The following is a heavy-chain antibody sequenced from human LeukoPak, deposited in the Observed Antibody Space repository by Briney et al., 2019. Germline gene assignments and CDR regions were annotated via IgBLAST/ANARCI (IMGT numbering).Heavy chain of an antibody. CDR3: ARFKEYYYDSSGYSPFDY. V-gene: IGHV3-30-3*01. J-gene: IGHJ4*02. CDR2: ISYDGSNK. D-gene: IGHD3-22*01. Sequence: GGSLRLSCAASGFTFSSYAMHWVRQAPGKGLEWVAVISYDGSNKYYADSVKGRFTISRDNSKNTLYLQMNSLRAEDTAVYYCARFKEYYYDSSGYSPFDYWGQGTLVTVSS. CDR1: GFTFSSYA.